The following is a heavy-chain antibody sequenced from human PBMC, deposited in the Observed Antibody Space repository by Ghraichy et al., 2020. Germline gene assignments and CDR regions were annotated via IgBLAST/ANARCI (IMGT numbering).Heavy chain of an antibody. CDR3: ARSRSHAYLSKATTPYSSSCPLGY. J-gene: IGHJ4*02. Sequence: SETLSLTCTVSGGSISSYYWSWIRQPPGKGLEWIGYIYYSGSTNYNPSLKSRVTISVDTSKNQFSLKLSSVTAADTAVYYCARSRSHAYLSKATTPYSSSCPLGYWGQGTLVTVSS. D-gene: IGHD6-13*01. CDR1: GGSISSYY. CDR2: IYYSGST. V-gene: IGHV4-59*01.